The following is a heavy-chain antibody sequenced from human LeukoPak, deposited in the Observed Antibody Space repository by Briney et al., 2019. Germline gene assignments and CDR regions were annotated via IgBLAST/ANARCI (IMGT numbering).Heavy chain of an antibody. CDR3: ARDAPVVPAVIGYYYGMDV. CDR2: IYSGGST. Sequence: PGGSLRLSCVASGFTVSSNYMSWVRQAPGKGLEWVSVIYSGGSTYYADSVKGRFTISRDNSKNTLYLQMNSLRAEDTAVYYCARDAPVVPAVIGYYYGMDVWGQGTTVTVSS. V-gene: IGHV3-53*01. CDR1: GFTVSSNY. D-gene: IGHD2-2*01. J-gene: IGHJ6*02.